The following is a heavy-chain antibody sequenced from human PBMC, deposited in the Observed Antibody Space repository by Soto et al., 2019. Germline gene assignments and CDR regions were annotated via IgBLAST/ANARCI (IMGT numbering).Heavy chain of an antibody. Sequence: SYSSWWVRHAPGQGLEWMGGIIPIFGTANYAQKFQGRVTITADKSTSTAYMELSSLRSEDTAVYYCARGEEDGECSGGSCCASNWFDPWGQGTLVTVSS. J-gene: IGHJ5*02. CDR3: ARGEEDGECSGGSCCASNWFDP. CDR2: IIPIFGTA. CDR1: SYS. D-gene: IGHD2-15*01. V-gene: IGHV1-69*06.